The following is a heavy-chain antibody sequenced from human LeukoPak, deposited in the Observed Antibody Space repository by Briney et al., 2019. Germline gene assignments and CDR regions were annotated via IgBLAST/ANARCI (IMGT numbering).Heavy chain of an antibody. J-gene: IGHJ4*02. V-gene: IGHV1-69*02. CDR2: IIPILGIA. CDR1: GGTFSSYT. D-gene: IGHD2-2*01. CDR3: AIDCSSTSCYQGNVY. Sequence: SVKVSCKASGGTFSSYTISWVRQAPGQGLEWMGRIIPILGIANYAQKFQGRVRITADKSTSTAYMELSSLRSEDTAVYYCAIDCSSTSCYQGNVYWGQGTLVTVSS.